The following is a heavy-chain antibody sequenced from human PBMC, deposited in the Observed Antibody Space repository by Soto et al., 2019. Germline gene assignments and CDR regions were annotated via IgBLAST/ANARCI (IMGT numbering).Heavy chain of an antibody. Sequence: QVQLVQSGAEVKKPGASVKVSCKASGYTFTSYDINWVRQATGQGLEWMGWMNPNSGNTGNAQKCQCRVTMTRNTSISEAYMALSRLSSEVTAGYYCARGPFSRATIGYFDLWGSGTLVTASS. CDR2: MNPNSGNT. CDR3: ARGPFSRATIGYFDL. J-gene: IGHJ2*01. V-gene: IGHV1-8*01. CDR1: GYTFTSYD. D-gene: IGHD5-12*01.